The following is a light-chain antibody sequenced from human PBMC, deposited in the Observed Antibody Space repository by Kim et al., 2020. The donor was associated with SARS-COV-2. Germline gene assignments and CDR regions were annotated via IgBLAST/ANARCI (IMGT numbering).Light chain of an antibody. V-gene: IGLV4-69*01. J-gene: IGLJ3*02. CDR3: QTWGTGAWV. Sequence: TFNTPCTRTRGDDSCAIAWHQQQPEKGPRYLMKLNSDGSHSKGDGIPDRFSGSSAGAERYLTNSSLQSEDEADYYCQTWGTGAWVFGGGTQLTVL. CDR1: RGDDSCA. CDR2: LNSDGSH.